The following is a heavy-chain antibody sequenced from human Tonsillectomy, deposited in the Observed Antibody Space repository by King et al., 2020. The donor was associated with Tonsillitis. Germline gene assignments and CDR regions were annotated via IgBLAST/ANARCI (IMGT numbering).Heavy chain of an antibody. CDR3: ATTVTEGY. V-gene: IGHV3-30*04. J-gene: IGHJ4*02. CDR1: GFTFSSYA. D-gene: IGHD4-17*01. Sequence: VQLVESGGGVVQPGRSLRLSCAASGFTFSSYAMHWVRQAPGKGLEWVAVISYDEVNRYYADSVKGRFTISRDNSKNTLNLQMNSLRAEDTAVYYCATTVTEGYWGQGTLVTVSS. CDR2: ISYDEVNR.